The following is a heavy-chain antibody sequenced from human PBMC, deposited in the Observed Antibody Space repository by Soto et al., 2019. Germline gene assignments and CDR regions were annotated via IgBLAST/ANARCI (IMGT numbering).Heavy chain of an antibody. V-gene: IGHV3-21*01. CDR1: GFTFSSYS. Sequence: GGSLRLSCAVSGFTFSSYSMNWVRQAPGKGLEWVSSISSSSSYIYYADSVKGRFTISRDNAKNSLYLQMNSLRAEDTAVYYCARDPSAPDQDPDFDYWGQGTLVTVSS. J-gene: IGHJ4*02. CDR2: ISSSSSYI. CDR3: ARDPSAPDQDPDFDY.